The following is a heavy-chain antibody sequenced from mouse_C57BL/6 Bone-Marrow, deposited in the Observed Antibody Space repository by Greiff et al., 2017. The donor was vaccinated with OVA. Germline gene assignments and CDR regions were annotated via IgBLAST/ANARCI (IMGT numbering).Heavy chain of an antibody. CDR3: ARGKITSRMYFDY. D-gene: IGHD2-4*01. J-gene: IGHJ2*01. Sequence: VQLQQPVAELVMPGASVKLSCTASGFNFTNTYMHWVKQRPEQGLEWIGGIDPANGNTNYAPKFQGKATMTVDTSSSTAYLQLSSLTSEDTAVYYCARGKITSRMYFDYWGQGTTVTVS. V-gene: IGHV14-3*01. CDR1: GFNFTNTY. CDR2: IDPANGNT.